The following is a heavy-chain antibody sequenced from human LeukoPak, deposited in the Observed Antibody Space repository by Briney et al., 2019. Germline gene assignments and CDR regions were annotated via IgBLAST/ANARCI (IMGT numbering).Heavy chain of an antibody. CDR1: GGPISSYY. D-gene: IGHD1-26*01. CDR3: ARGGAYYFDY. Sequence: SETLSLTCTVSGGPISSYYWSWIRQPAGKGLEWIGRIYSSGSSGSTNYNPSLKSRVTMSVDTSKNQFSLKLSSVTAADTAVYYCARGGAYYFDYWGQGTLVTVSP. CDR2: IYSSGSSGST. J-gene: IGHJ4*02. V-gene: IGHV4-4*07.